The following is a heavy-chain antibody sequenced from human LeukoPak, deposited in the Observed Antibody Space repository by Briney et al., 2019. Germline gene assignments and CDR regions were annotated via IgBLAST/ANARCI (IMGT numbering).Heavy chain of an antibody. J-gene: IGHJ4*02. CDR2: ISGGGGST. CDR1: GFTFSTYA. Sequence: GGSLRLSCAASGFTFSTYAMSWVRQAPGKGLEWVSSISGGGGSTYYADSVKGRFTISRDNSKNTLYLQMSSLRAEDTAVYYCTKDANPTYSESSGQHYWGQGTLVAVSS. CDR3: TKDANPTYSESSGQHY. V-gene: IGHV3-23*01. D-gene: IGHD3-22*01.